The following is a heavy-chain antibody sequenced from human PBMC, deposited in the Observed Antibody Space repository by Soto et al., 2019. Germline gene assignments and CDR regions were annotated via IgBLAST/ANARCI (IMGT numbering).Heavy chain of an antibody. D-gene: IGHD3-9*01. V-gene: IGHV3-23*01. CDR1: GFTFSSYA. J-gene: IGHJ3*01. CDR3: AKRPSTREFDWLQGGGAYDV. Sequence: EVQLLESGGGLVQPGGSLRLSCAASGFTFSSYALSWVRQAPGKGLEWVSAISGSAGSTYYEDSVKGRFTISRDNSQKTLYLQMNSLRAEDTAVYYCAKRPSTREFDWLQGGGAYDVWGQGTMVTVSS. CDR2: ISGSAGST.